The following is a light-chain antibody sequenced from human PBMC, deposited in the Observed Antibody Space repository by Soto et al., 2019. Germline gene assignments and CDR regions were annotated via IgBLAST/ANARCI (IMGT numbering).Light chain of an antibody. CDR3: QQFSA. CDR1: QSVSSNY. J-gene: IGKJ1*01. Sequence: EMVLTQSPGTLSLSPGERATLSCRASQSVSSNYLAWYQQKPGQAPRLLIYGAFSRAPGIPDRFSGSGSGTAFTLPKSRVEPDDFAVYYCQQFSAFGQGTKVEIK. CDR2: GAF. V-gene: IGKV3-20*01.